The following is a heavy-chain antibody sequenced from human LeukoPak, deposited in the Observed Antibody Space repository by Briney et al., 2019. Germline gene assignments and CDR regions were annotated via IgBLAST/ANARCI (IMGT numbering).Heavy chain of an antibody. V-gene: IGHV1-2*02. CDR1: GYTFTGHY. CDR2: INPNSGGT. D-gene: IGHD3-10*01. CDR3: ARDSDPTYYFDSGPYHAY. J-gene: IGHJ4*02. Sequence: ASVKVSCKASGYTFTGHYMHWVRQAPGQGLEWMGWINPNSGGTNYAQKFQGRVTMTRDTSISTVYMELSRLRSDDTAVYYCARDSDPTYYFDSGPYHAYWGQGTLVTVSS.